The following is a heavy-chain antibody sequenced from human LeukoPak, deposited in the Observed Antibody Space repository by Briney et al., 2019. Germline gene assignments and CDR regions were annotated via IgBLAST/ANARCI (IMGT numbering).Heavy chain of an antibody. Sequence: PSETLSLTCAVSGYSISSGYYRGWIRQPPGKGLEWIGTIFHSGSTYYNPSLKSRVTISVDTSKNQFSLKLSSVTAADTAVYYCARSMVRGVIGVWFDPWGQGTLVTVSS. CDR3: ARSMVRGVIGVWFDP. CDR1: GYSISSGYY. CDR2: IFHSGST. J-gene: IGHJ5*02. V-gene: IGHV4-38-2*01. D-gene: IGHD3-10*01.